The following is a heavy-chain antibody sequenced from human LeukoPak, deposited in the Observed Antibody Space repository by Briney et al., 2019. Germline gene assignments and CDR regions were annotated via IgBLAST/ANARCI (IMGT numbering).Heavy chain of an antibody. CDR2: ISDTGGIT. D-gene: IGHD1-26*01. CDR3: AGISYSGSSFDH. Sequence: GGSLRLSCAPSGFIFSSSAMSWVRQAPGKGLEWVSSISDTGGITYYVDSVRGRFTCSRDNSRNTLYLQMNSLRAEDTAVYYCAGISYSGSSFDHWGQGTLVTVSS. V-gene: IGHV3-23*01. J-gene: IGHJ4*02. CDR1: GFIFSSSA.